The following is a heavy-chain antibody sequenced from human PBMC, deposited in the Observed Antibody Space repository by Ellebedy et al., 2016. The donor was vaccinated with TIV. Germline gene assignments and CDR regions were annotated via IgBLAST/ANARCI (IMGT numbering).Heavy chain of an antibody. CDR1: GYSFSTYW. V-gene: IGHV5-10-1*01. CDR3: ARRGRFGELYYYGMDV. Sequence: GGSLRLXXKGSGYSFSTYWVAWVRQMPGKGLEWMGRIDPSDSYTNYSPSFQGHVTISADKSISTAYLQWSSLKASDTAMYYCARRGRFGELYYYGMDVWGQGTTVTVSS. CDR2: IDPSDSYT. D-gene: IGHD3-10*01. J-gene: IGHJ6*02.